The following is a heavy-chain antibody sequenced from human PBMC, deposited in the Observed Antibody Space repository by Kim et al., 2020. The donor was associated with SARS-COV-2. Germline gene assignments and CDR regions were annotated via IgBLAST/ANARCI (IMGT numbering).Heavy chain of an antibody. CDR3: ARPYCSSTSCYLPH. J-gene: IGHJ1*01. D-gene: IGHD2-2*01. CDR2: IYSGGST. Sequence: GGSLRLSCAASGFTVSSNYMSWVRQAPGKGLEWVSVIYSGGSTYYADSVKGRFTISRDNSKNTLYLQMNSLRAEDTAVYYCARPYCSSTSCYLPHWGQGTLVTVSS. V-gene: IGHV3-66*04. CDR1: GFTVSSNY.